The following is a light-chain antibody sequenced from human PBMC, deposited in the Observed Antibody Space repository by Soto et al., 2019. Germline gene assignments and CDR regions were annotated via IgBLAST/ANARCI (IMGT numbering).Light chain of an antibody. J-gene: IGKJ1*01. Sequence: EIVLTQSPGTLSLSPGERATLFCRASQSVTNSQLAWYRQKPGQAPRLLIFGASSRATGIPDRFSGSGSGTDFTLTIARLEPEDFAVYYCQQWARSPRTFGRGTTVEIK. CDR2: GAS. V-gene: IGKV3-20*01. CDR3: QQWARSPRT. CDR1: QSVTNSQ.